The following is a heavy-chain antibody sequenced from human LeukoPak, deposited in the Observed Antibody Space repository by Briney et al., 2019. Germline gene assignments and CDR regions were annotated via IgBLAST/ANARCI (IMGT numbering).Heavy chain of an antibody. CDR2: INHRGST. D-gene: IGHD1-26*01. V-gene: IGHV4-34*01. J-gene: IGHJ4*02. CDR3: ASFSGSYYFDY. CDR1: GGSFSGYY. Sequence: SETLSLTCAVYGGSFSGYYWSWIRQPPGQGLEWIGEINHRGSTNYNPSLKSRVTISVDTSKNQFSLKLSSVTAADTAVYYCASFSGSYYFDYWGQGTLVTVSS.